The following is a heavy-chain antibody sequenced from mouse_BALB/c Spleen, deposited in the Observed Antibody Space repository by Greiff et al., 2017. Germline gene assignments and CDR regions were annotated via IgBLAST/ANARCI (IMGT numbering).Heavy chain of an antibody. Sequence: VQLQQSGPGLVKPSQSLSLTCSVTGYSITSGYYWHWIRQFPGNTLEWMGYISYDGSNNYNPSLKNRISITRDTSKNQFFLKLNSVTTEDTATYYCARDKVRRRVFDYWGQGTTLTVSS. CDR3: ARDKVRRRVFDY. CDR1: GYSITSGYY. J-gene: IGHJ2*01. CDR2: ISYDGSN. D-gene: IGHD2-14*01. V-gene: IGHV3-6*02.